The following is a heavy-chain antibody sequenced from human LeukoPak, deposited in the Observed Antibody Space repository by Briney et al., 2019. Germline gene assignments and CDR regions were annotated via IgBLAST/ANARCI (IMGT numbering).Heavy chain of an antibody. CDR1: GGSISSYY. D-gene: IGHD1-26*01. J-gene: IGHJ3*02. CDR3: ARAGVGGTRGAFDI. CDR2: IYYSGST. V-gene: IGHV4-59*01. Sequence: SETLSLTCTVSGGSISSYYWSWIRQPPGKGLEWIGYIYYSGSTNYNPSLKSRVTISVDPSKHQFSLNLSSVTAADTAVYYCARAGVGGTRGAFDIWGQGTMVTVSS.